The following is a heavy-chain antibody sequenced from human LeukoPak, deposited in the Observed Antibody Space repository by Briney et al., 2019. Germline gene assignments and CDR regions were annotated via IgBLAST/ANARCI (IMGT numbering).Heavy chain of an antibody. CDR1: GGSISRSGYY. D-gene: IGHD2-2*01. CDR2: IYHSGST. J-gene: IGHJ4*02. CDR3: ARYSTSWDY. V-gene: IGHV4-30-2*01. Sequence: PSETLSLTCTVSGGSISRSGYYWSWIRQPPGKGLEYIGYIYHSGSTYYNPSLKSRVTISVDRSKNQFSLKLTSVTAADTAVYYCARYSTSWDYWGQGTLVTVSS.